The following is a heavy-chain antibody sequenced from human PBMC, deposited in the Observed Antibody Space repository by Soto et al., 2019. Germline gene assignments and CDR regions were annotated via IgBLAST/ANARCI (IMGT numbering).Heavy chain of an antibody. D-gene: IGHD2-15*01. J-gene: IGHJ4*02. CDR2: INAVNGNT. V-gene: IGHV1-3*01. CDR1: GDTLTSYA. Sequence: SVKLSCKASGDTLTSYAMHWVRQATGQRLEWMGWINAVNGNTKYSQKFQGRVTITGDTSASTAYMELSSLRSEDTAVYYCARVRPDIALYYFDYWGQGTLVTVSS. CDR3: ARVRPDIALYYFDY.